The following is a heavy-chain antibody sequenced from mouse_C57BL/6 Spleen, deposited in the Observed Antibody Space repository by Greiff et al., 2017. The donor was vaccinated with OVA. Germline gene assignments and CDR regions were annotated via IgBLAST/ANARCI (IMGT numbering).Heavy chain of an antibody. J-gene: IGHJ3*01. V-gene: IGHV1-69*01. Sequence: VKLQQPGAELVMPGASVKLSCKASGYTFTSYWMHWVKQRPGQGLEWIGEIDPSDSYTNYNQKYKGKSTLTVDKSSSTAYMQLSSLTSEDSAVYYCARRGTYDYDGAWFAYWGQGTLVTVSA. CDR2: IDPSDSYT. CDR1: GYTFTSYW. D-gene: IGHD2-4*01. CDR3: ARRGTYDYDGAWFAY.